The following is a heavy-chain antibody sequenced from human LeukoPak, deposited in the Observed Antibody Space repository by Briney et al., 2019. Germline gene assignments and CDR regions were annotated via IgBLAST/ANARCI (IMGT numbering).Heavy chain of an antibody. CDR2: ISYDGSNK. D-gene: IGHD3-16*02. J-gene: IGHJ6*03. V-gene: IGHV3-30*18. CDR3: AKDWGSSRLGELSSLNYYYYYMDV. CDR1: GFTFSSYG. Sequence: PGGSLRLSCAASGFTFSSYGMHWVRQAPGKGLEWVAVISYDGSNKYYADSVKGRFTISRDNSKNTLYLQMNSLRAEDTAVYYCAKDWGSSRLGELSSLNYYYYYMDVWGKGTTVTVSS.